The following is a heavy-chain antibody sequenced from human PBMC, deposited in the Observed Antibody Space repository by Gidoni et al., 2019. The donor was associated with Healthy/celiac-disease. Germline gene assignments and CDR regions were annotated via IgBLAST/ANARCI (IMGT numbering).Heavy chain of an antibody. Sequence: QVLLVPSRAVLKKPGASVNFSCKASGYTFPGYYMHWVRQAPGQGLEWMGWINPNSGGTNYEQKFQGRVNMTRDTSISKAYRELSRLRADDTGVYYCARRPTLRWFGESSEYWGQGTLVTVSS. CDR3: ARRPTLRWFGESSEY. CDR1: GYTFPGYY. J-gene: IGHJ4*02. D-gene: IGHD3-10*01. CDR2: INPNSGGT. V-gene: IGHV1-2*02.